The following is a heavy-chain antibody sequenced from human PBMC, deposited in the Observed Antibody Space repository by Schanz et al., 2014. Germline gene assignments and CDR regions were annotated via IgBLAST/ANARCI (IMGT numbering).Heavy chain of an antibody. Sequence: EVQLLESGGGLVQPGGSLRLSCAASGFTFRSYSMNWVRQAPGKGLEWISYISSTSRATYYADSVKGRFTISRDNAKNSLFLQMNSLRAEDTAVYYCAGGEYQLLYGNWGQGTLVTVAS. J-gene: IGHJ4*02. D-gene: IGHD2-2*02. CDR1: GFTFRSYS. V-gene: IGHV3-48*01. CDR2: ISSTSRAT. CDR3: AGGEYQLLYGN.